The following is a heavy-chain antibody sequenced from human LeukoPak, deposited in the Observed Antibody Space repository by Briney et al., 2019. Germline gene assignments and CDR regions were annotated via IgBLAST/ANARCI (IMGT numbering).Heavy chain of an antibody. V-gene: IGHV3-23*01. CDR3: AKASGYSSSWYGYYGMDV. CDR1: GFTFSSYA. J-gene: IGHJ6*02. CDR2: ISGSGGST. Sequence: GGSLRLSCAASGFTFSSYAMSWVRQAPGKGLEWVSAISGSGGSTYYADSVKGRFTISRDNSKNTLYLQMNSLRAEDTAVYYCAKASGYSSSWYGYYGMDVWGQGTTVTVSS. D-gene: IGHD6-13*01.